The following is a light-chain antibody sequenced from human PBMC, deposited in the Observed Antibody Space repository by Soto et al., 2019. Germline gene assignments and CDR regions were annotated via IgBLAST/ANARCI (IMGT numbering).Light chain of an antibody. CDR1: QSLLQTNGYNY. CDR2: LVS. J-gene: IGKJ1*01. V-gene: IGKV2-28*01. CDR3: MQSLQTPWT. Sequence: DIVMTQSPRSLPVTPGEPASISCRSSQSLLQTNGYNYLDWYLQKPGQSPHLLIYLVSHRASGVPDRFSGSESGTNFTLRISRVEAEDVGVYYCMQSLQTPWTFGKGTKVDIX.